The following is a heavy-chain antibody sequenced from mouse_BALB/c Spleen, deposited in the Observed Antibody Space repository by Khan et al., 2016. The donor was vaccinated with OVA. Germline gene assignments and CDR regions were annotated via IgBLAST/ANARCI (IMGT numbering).Heavy chain of an antibody. D-gene: IGHD3-2*02. J-gene: IGHJ2*01. Sequence: QVQLKESGAELVRPGTSVKMSCKAAGYTFTNYWIGWVKQRPGHGLEWIGDIFPGGGYTNYNEKFKGKATLTADTSSSTAYMQLSSLTSEDSALYYCARRGAAQATWNYFDYWGQGTTLTVSS. V-gene: IGHV1-63*02. CDR2: IFPGGGYT. CDR1: GYTFTNYW. CDR3: ARRGAAQATWNYFDY.